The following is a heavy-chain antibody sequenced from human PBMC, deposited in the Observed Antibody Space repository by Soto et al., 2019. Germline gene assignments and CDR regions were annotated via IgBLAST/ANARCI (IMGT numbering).Heavy chain of an antibody. CDR2: IYYRGSN. J-gene: IGHJ4*02. D-gene: IGHD3-16*02. V-gene: IGHV4-59*01. CDR1: GDSISSYY. Sequence: PSETLSLTCTVSGDSISSYYWRWTRQPPGKGLEWSGYIYYRGSNNYNPSLTSRVTLSVDTSKNQFSLELSSVTAADTAVYFCGRQRYRKGSIDFRGQGPLVT. CDR3: GRQRYRKGSIDF.